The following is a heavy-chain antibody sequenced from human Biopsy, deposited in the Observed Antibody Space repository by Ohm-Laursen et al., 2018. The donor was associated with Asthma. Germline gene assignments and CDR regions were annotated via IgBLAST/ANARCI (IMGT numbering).Heavy chain of an antibody. CDR3: ARIPRRSGSYFVDY. V-gene: IGHV4-31*03. CDR1: GDPIISGGCC. CDR2: IHHSGTS. J-gene: IGHJ4*02. Sequence: SQTLSLTCTVSGDPIISGGCCWNWIRQHPGKGLEWIGYIHHSGTSYFNPSLKSRVSFSRDTSKNQFSLRLSSVTAADTAMYYCARIPRRSGSYFVDYWGQGTLVTVSS. D-gene: IGHD3-22*01.